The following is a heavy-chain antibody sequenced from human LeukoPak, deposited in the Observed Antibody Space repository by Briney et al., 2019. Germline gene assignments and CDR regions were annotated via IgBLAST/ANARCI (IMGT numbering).Heavy chain of an antibody. V-gene: IGHV1-46*01. CDR1: GYTFTSYY. D-gene: IGHD3-22*01. CDR3: AVYDSSGYPLIDY. Sequence: ASVKVSCKASGYTFTSYYMHWVRQAPGQGLEWMGITNPGGGSTSYAQKFQGRVTMTRDTSISTAYMELSRLRSDDTAVYYCAVYDSSGYPLIDYWGQGTLVTVSS. J-gene: IGHJ4*02. CDR2: TNPGGGST.